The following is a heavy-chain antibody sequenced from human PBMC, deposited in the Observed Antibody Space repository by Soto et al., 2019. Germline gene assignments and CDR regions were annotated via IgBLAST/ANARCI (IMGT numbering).Heavy chain of an antibody. Sequence: SETLSLTCTVSGGSISSYYWSWIRQPPGKGLEWIGYIYYSGSTNYNPSLKSRVTISVDTSKNQFSLKLSSVTAADTAVYYCARDGYCSGGSCSPLGRQYYGMDVWGQGTTVTVSS. CDR1: GGSISSYY. J-gene: IGHJ6*02. D-gene: IGHD2-15*01. CDR3: ARDGYCSGGSCSPLGRQYYGMDV. V-gene: IGHV4-59*01. CDR2: IYYSGST.